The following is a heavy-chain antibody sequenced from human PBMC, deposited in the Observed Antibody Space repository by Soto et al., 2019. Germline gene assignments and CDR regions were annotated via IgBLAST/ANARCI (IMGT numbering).Heavy chain of an antibody. CDR2: IYHSGST. V-gene: IGHV4-4*02. Sequence: PSETLSLTCAVSGGSISSSNWWSWVRQPPGKGLEWIGEIYHSGSTNYNPSLKSRVTISVDTSKNQFSLKLSSVTAADTAVYYCARAFRGPKGDWFDPWGQGTLVTVS. CDR3: ARAFRGPKGDWFDP. J-gene: IGHJ5*02. CDR1: GGSISSSNW. D-gene: IGHD3-16*01.